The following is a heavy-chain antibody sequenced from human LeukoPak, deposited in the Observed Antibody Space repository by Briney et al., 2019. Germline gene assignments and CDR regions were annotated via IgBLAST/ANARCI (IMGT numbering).Heavy chain of an antibody. CDR2: IDTTTGNP. V-gene: IGHV7-4-1*02. J-gene: IGHJ4*02. CDR1: GYPFSAHF. D-gene: IGHD3-22*01. CDR3: ASCNDSSGYFAY. Sequence: ASVSVSCKASGYPFSAHFLNWVRQAPGQGLEWMGNIDTTTGNPRYAQDFTGRFVFPSDSSVSTAYLQITSLKADDSAIYFCASCNDSSGYFAYWGQGTLVTVSS.